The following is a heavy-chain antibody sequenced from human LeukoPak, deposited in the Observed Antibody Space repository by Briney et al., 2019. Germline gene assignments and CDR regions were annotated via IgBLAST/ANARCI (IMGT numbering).Heavy chain of an antibody. CDR1: GFTFSSYG. CDR2: ISYDGSNK. Sequence: GGSLRLSCAASGFTFSSYGMHWVRQAPGKGLEWVAVISYDGSNKYYADSVKGRFTISRDNSKNTLYLQMNSLRAEDTAVYYCAREQTGYSSSPLDYWGQGTLVTVSS. V-gene: IGHV3-30*03. CDR3: AREQTGYSSSPLDY. D-gene: IGHD6-13*01. J-gene: IGHJ4*02.